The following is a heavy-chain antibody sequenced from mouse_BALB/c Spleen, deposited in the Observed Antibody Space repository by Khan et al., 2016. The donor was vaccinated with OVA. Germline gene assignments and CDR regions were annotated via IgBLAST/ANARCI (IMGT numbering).Heavy chain of an antibody. Sequence: GPDLVKPGASVKISCKASGYSFTLYYMTWVKQSHGKSLEWIGRVNPNTGGSDYNQEFKGKAILTVDKSSNTAYMELHSLTSEDSAVYYCARGYDFFAYWGQGTLVTVSA. D-gene: IGHD2-14*01. V-gene: IGHV1-26*01. J-gene: IGHJ3*01. CDR2: VNPNTGGS. CDR3: ARGYDFFAY. CDR1: GYSFTLYY.